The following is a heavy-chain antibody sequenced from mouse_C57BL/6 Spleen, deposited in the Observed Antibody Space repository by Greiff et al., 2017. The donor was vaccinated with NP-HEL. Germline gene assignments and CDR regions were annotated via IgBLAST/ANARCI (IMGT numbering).Heavy chain of an antibody. CDR2: IYWDDDK. J-gene: IGHJ2*01. V-gene: IGHV8-12*01. CDR1: GFSLSTSGMG. Sequence: QVTLKESGPGILQSSQTLSLTCSFSGFSLSTSGMGVSWIRQPSGKGLEWLAHIYWDDDKRYNPSLKSRLTISKDTSRNQVFLKITSVDTADTATYYCARSDSSGYSFDYWGQGTTLTVSS. CDR3: ARSDSSGYSFDY. D-gene: IGHD3-2*02.